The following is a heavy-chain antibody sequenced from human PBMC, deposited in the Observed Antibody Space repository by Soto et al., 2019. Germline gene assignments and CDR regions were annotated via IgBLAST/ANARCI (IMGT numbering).Heavy chain of an antibody. CDR3: ARSESLNKDILTGYRRLAPYYYYYYYMDV. D-gene: IGHD3-9*01. CDR1: GGSISSYY. CDR2: IYYSGST. J-gene: IGHJ6*03. V-gene: IGHV4-59*01. Sequence: SETLSLTCTVSGGSISSYYWSWIRQPPGKGLEWIGYIYYSGSTNYNPSLKSRVTISVDTSKNQFSLKLSSVTAADTAVYYCARSESLNKDILTGYRRLAPYYYYYYYMDVWGKGTTVTVSS.